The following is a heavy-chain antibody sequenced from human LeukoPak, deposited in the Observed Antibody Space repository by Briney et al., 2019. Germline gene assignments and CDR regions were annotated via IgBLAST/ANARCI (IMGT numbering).Heavy chain of an antibody. D-gene: IGHD2-8*01. Sequence: GGSLRLSCAASGFTFSSYDMHWVRQATGKGLEWVSAIGTAGDPYYPGSVKGRFIISRENAKNSLYLQMNSLRAGDTAVYYCARSYGIDAFDIWGQGTMVTVSS. CDR1: GFTFSSYD. CDR2: IGTAGDP. CDR3: ARSYGIDAFDI. V-gene: IGHV3-13*05. J-gene: IGHJ3*02.